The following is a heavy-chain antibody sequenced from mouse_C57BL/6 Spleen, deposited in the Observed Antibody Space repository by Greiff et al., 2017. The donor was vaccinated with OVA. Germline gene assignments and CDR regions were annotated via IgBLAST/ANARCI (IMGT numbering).Heavy chain of an antibody. CDR2: INPNNGGT. J-gene: IGHJ4*01. D-gene: IGHD2-4*01. CDR1: GYTFTDYN. V-gene: IGHV1-18*01. CDR3: ARSTLYYDYDSPMDY. Sequence: EVQLQQSGPELVKPGASVKIPCKASGYTFTDYNIDWVKQSHGKSLEWIGDINPNNGGTIYNQKFKGKATLTVDKSSSTAYMELRSLTSEDTAVYYCARSTLYYDYDSPMDYWGQGTSVTVSS.